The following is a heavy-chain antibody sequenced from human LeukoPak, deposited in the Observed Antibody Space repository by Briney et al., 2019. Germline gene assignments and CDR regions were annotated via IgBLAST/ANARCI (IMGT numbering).Heavy chain of an antibody. CDR3: ARGMDYVGYYYYGMDV. D-gene: IGHD4-17*01. Sequence: PGGSLRLPCAASGFTFSSYGMHWVRQAPGKGLEWGAVIWYDGSNKYYADSVKGRFTISRDNSKNTLYLQMNSLRAEDTAVYYCARGMDYVGYYYYGMDVWGQGTTVTVSS. CDR2: IWYDGSNK. J-gene: IGHJ6*02. V-gene: IGHV3-33*01. CDR1: GFTFSSYG.